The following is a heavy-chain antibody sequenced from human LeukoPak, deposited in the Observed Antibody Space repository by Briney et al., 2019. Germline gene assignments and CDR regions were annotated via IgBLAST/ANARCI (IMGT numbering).Heavy chain of an antibody. D-gene: IGHD3-3*01. CDR1: GFTFSSYA. Sequence: SGGSLRLSCAASGFTFSSYAMSWVRQAPGKGLEWVSAISGSGGSTHYADSVKGRFTISRDNSKNTLYLQMNSLRAEDTAIYYCAKEGSFWSGVYAFDIWGQGTMVTVSS. V-gene: IGHV3-23*01. J-gene: IGHJ3*02. CDR2: ISGSGGST. CDR3: AKEGSFWSGVYAFDI.